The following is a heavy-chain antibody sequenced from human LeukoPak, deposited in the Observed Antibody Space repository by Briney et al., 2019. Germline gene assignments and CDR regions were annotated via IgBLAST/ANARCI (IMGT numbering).Heavy chain of an antibody. CDR1: GSISNYY. V-gene: IGHV4-59*01. D-gene: IGHD3-22*01. J-gene: IGHJ6*02. Sequence: SETLSLTCTVSGSISNYYWSWIRHPPGKGLEWIGYIYHNGGTSYNPSLKSRVTISADTSTNQFSLKLYSVTAADTAVYYCAGFRDSSHYYGMDVWGQGTTVTVFS. CDR3: AGFRDSSHYYGMDV. CDR2: IYHNGGT.